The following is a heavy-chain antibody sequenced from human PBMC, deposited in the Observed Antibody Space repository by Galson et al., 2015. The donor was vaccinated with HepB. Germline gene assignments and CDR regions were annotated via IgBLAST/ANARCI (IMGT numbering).Heavy chain of an antibody. CDR1: GFTFSSYA. CDR3: ARDGKWELLQLDY. D-gene: IGHD1-26*01. V-gene: IGHV3-30*04. CDR2: ISYDGSNK. Sequence: SLRLSCAASGFTFSSYAMHWVRQAPGKGLEWVAVISYDGSNKYYADSVKGRFTISRDNSKNTLYLQMNSLRAEDTAVYYCARDGKWELLQLDYWGQGTLVTVSS. J-gene: IGHJ4*02.